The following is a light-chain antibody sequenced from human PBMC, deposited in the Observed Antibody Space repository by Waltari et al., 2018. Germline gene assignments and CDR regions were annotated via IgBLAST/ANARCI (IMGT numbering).Light chain of an antibody. V-gene: IGLV2-14*01. CDR2: EVK. Sequence: QSALTQTASVSASPGQSITMSCTGTINDIGRFDFVSWYQQHPGQAPRLLIYEVKYRPPGVADRFSGSKADNTASLTIFGLQAEDEADYYCSSYTTRSTWVFGGGTKLTVL. CDR1: INDIGRFDF. CDR3: SSYTTRSTWV. J-gene: IGLJ3*02.